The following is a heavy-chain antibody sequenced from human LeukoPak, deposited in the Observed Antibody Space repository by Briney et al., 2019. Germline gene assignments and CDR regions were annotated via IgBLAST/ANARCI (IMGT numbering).Heavy chain of an antibody. CDR3: ARARGSSKAFDP. CDR2: IRYDGTNK. V-gene: IGHV3-30*02. J-gene: IGHJ5*02. Sequence: SGGSLRLSCAASGFTFRSYGMHWVRQAPGKGLEWVAFIRYDGTNKYYADSVKGRFTISRDNSKNTLYLQMNSLRAEDTAVYYCARARGSSKAFDPWGQGTLVTVSS. CDR1: GFTFRSYG. D-gene: IGHD6-6*01.